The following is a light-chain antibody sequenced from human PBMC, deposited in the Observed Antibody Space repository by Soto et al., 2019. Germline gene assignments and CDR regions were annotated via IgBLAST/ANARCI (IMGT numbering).Light chain of an antibody. Sequence: AIQMTQSPSSLSASVGDRVTITCRASQDIRSDLGWYQHKPGKAPKLLIYGASNLQSGVPSRFSGSGSGTDFTLTISSLQPEDFATYYCLQDYNYPLIFGPGTKVEIK. J-gene: IGKJ1*01. V-gene: IGKV1-6*01. CDR2: GAS. CDR3: LQDYNYPLI. CDR1: QDIRSD.